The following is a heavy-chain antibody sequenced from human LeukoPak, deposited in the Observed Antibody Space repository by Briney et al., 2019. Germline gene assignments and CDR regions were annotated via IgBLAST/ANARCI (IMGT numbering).Heavy chain of an antibody. V-gene: IGHV1-18*01. CDR3: ARARSYSSSWYSDY. D-gene: IGHD6-13*01. CDR1: GYTFTNYG. Sequence: GASVKVSCKASGYTFTNYGISWVRQAPGQGLEWMGWISAYNGYTDYAQKLQGRVTMTTDTSTSTAYMELRSLRSDDTAVYYCARARSYSSSWYSDYWGQGTLVTVSS. CDR2: ISAYNGYT. J-gene: IGHJ4*02.